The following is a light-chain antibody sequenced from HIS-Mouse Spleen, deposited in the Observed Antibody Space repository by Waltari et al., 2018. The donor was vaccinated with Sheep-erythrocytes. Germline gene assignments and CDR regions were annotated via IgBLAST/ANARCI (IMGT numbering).Light chain of an antibody. V-gene: IGLV3-1*01. Sequence: SYELTQPPSVSVSPGQTASITFSGDKLGDTYACWYQQKPGQSPVLVIYQDSKRPSGIPERFSGSNSGNTATLTISGTQAMDEADYYCQAWDSSTAVFGGGTKLTVL. J-gene: IGLJ2*01. CDR1: KLGDTY. CDR3: QAWDSSTAV. CDR2: QDS.